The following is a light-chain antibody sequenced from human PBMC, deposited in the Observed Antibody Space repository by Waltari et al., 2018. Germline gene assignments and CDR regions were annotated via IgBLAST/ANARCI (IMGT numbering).Light chain of an antibody. CDR3: SSYTSDTTLI. CDR1: SGDVGRYKY. CDR2: DVT. J-gene: IGLJ2*01. V-gene: IGLV2-14*01. Sequence: QSALTQPASVSGSPGQSITITCTGTSGDVGRYKYVSWFQQHPGKTPKLMIYDVTKRSSGICARFTRTNSGNTASLTISGLQADDEADYYCSSYTSDTTLIFGAGTELTVL.